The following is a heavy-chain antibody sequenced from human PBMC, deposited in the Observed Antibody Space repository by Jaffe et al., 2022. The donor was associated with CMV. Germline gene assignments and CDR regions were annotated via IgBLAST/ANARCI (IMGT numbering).Heavy chain of an antibody. D-gene: IGHD3-10*01. CDR3: ARDPIYYGGSGSYVVYYYYYGMDV. V-gene: IGHV3-7*01. J-gene: IGHJ6*02. CDR2: IKQDGSEK. CDR1: GFTFSSYW. Sequence: EVQLVESGGGLVQPGGSLRLSCAASGFTFSSYWMSWVRQAPGKGLEWVANIKQDGSEKYYVDSVKGRFTISRDNAKNSLYLQMNSLRAEDTAVYYCARDPIYYGGSGSYVVYYYYYGMDVWGQGTTVTVSS.